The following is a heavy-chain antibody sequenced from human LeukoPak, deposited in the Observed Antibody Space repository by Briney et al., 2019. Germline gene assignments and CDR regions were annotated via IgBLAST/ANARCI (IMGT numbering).Heavy chain of an antibody. CDR2: IYYSGTT. CDR1: GGSISTYH. D-gene: IGHD6-19*01. CDR3: ARDRYSSGWYYFEL. Sequence: SETLSLTCTVSGGSISTYHWSWTRQPPGKGPEWIGYIYYSGTTNHNPSLKSRVTISVDLPKNQFSLKLSSVTAADTAVYYCARDRYSSGWYYFELWGQGTLVTVSS. V-gene: IGHV4-59*12. J-gene: IGHJ4*02.